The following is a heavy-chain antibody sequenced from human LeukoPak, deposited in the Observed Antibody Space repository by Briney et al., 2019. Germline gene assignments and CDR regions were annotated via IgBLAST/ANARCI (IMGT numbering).Heavy chain of an antibody. J-gene: IGHJ4*02. CDR2: ISYDGSNK. CDR3: AKDLTY. Sequence: GGSLRLSCAASGFTFSNFGMHWVRQAPGKGLEWVAVISYDGSNKYYADSVKGRFTISRDNSKNTLYLQMNSLRAEDTAVYYCAKDLTYWGQGTLVTVSS. CDR1: GFTFSNFG. V-gene: IGHV3-30*18.